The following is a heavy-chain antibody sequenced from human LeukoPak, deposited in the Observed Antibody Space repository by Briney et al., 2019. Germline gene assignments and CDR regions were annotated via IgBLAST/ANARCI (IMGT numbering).Heavy chain of an antibody. J-gene: IGHJ4*02. Sequence: GGSLTLPCAASGLAFNTYAMHWVRHAPGQGLEWVGFIWHGGNHKFYSNSVRGKFTISRNTSKNTVYIQLTNLRTEDTAVYYCAKDTFGSRSYSDYWGQGTLVTVSS. CDR2: IWHGGNHK. CDR3: AKDTFGSRSYSDY. CDR1: GLAFNTYA. D-gene: IGHD3-10*01. V-gene: IGHV3-33*03.